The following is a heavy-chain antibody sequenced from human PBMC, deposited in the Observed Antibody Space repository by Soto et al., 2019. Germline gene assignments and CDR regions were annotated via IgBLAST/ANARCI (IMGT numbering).Heavy chain of an antibody. CDR2: IWYDGSNK. V-gene: IGHV3-33*01. D-gene: IGHD3-3*01. CDR1: GFTFSSYG. CDR3: ARDQAALFWSGYSDGSDYYYGMDV. J-gene: IGHJ6*02. Sequence: GGSLRLSCAASGFTFSSYGMHWVRQAPGKGLEWVAVIWYDGSNKYYADSVKGRFTISRDNSKNTLYLQMNSLRAEDTAVYYCARDQAALFWSGYSDGSDYYYGMDVWGQGTTVTVSS.